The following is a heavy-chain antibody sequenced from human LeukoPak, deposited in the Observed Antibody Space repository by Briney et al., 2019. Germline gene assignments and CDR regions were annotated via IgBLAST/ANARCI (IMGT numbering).Heavy chain of an antibody. CDR1: GFTFSSYA. D-gene: IGHD3-10*01. CDR2: IRYDGNNK. V-gene: IGHV3-30*02. J-gene: IGHJ4*02. Sequence: GGSLRLSCAASGFTFSSYAMHWVRQAPGKGLEWVTFIRYDGNNKYYADSVKGRFTISRDNSKNTLYLEMNSLRVEDTAVYYCAKLAKFFYGSETFYFFEHWGQGTPVTASS. CDR3: AKLAKFFYGSETFYFFEH.